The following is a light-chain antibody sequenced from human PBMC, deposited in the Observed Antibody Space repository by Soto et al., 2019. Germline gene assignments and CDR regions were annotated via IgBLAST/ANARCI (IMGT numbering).Light chain of an antibody. CDR2: LGS. J-gene: IGKJ1*01. CDR1: QSLLHSNGYKY. CDR3: MQALQTPWT. V-gene: IGKV2-28*01. Sequence: DIVMTQSPLSLPVTPGEPASISCRSNQSLLHSNGYKYLDWYLQKPGQSPQLLIYLGSSRSSGVPDRFSGSGSGTDFTLKISRVEAEDVGVYYCMQALQTPWTFGQGTKVDIK.